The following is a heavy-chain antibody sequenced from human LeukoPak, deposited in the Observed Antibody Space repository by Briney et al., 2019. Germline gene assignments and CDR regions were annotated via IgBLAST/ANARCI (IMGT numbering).Heavy chain of an antibody. Sequence: PGGSLRLSCAASGFLFNRYWMHWVRQTPGKGLVWVSRIYSDGSITNYADSVKGRFTISRDNAKNTLYLQMNSLRAADTAVYYCARESENYYGSASFYYFDYWGQGILVTVSS. CDR1: GFLFNRYW. D-gene: IGHD3-10*01. J-gene: IGHJ4*02. CDR3: ARESENYYGSASFYYFDY. V-gene: IGHV3-74*01. CDR2: IYSDGSIT.